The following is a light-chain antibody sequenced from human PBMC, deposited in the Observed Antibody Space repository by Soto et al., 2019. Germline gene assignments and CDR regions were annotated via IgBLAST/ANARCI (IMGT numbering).Light chain of an antibody. V-gene: IGLV2-14*01. J-gene: IGLJ2*01. CDR1: SNDVGGYNY. Sequence: QSALTQPASVSGSPGQSITISCTGTSNDVGGYNYVSWYQHYPGKAPKLIISEVSHRPSGVSNRFSGSKSGNTASLTISGLQAEDEADYYCSSYRRASTLYVIFGGGTQLTV. CDR2: EVS. CDR3: SSYRRASTLYVI.